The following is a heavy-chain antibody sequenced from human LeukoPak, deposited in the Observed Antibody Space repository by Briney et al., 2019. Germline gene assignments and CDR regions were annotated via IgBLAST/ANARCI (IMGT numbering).Heavy chain of an antibody. CDR2: INPNSGGT. J-gene: IGHJ4*02. D-gene: IGHD6-6*01. Sequence: GASVKVSCKASGYTFTGYYMHWVRQAPGQGLEWMGWINPNSGGTNYAQKFQGRVTMTRDTSISTAYMELSRLRSDDTAVYYCARALEYSSSSFFDYWGQGTLVTVSS. CDR1: GYTFTGYY. CDR3: ARALEYSSSSFFDY. V-gene: IGHV1-2*02.